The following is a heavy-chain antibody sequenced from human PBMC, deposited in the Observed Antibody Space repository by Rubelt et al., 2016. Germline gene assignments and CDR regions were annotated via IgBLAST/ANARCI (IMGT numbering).Heavy chain of an antibody. J-gene: IGHJ3*01. CDR2: ITGGSTTK. V-gene: IGHV3-48*04. CDR1: GFTFSDYA. CDR3: ARETRVTIFGVAHGAFDV. Sequence: EVQLVESGGGLVQPGGSLRLSCAASGFTFSDYAMNWVRQSPGKGLEWVAYITGGSTTKYYADSVRGRFTISRDNAKNSLYLQLNSLRAGDTAVYYCARETRVTIFGVAHGAFDVWGQGTMVTVSS. D-gene: IGHD3-3*01.